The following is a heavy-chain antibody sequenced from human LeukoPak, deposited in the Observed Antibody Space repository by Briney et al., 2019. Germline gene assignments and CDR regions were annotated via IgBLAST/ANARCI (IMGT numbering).Heavy chain of an antibody. D-gene: IGHD2-15*01. CDR3: ARIKCSGGTCYTYFDY. CDR2: MYYSGST. J-gene: IGHJ4*02. Sequence: SETLSLTCAASGGSISSNDYSWNWIRQPPGKGLEWIGYMYYSGSTQYNPSLKSRATISIDTSKNQFSLKLTSVTAADTAVYYCARIKCSGGTCYTYFDYWGQGTLVTVSS. CDR1: GGSISSNDYS. V-gene: IGHV4-30-4*07.